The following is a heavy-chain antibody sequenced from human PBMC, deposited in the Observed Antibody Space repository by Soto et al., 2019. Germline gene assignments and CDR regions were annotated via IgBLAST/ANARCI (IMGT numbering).Heavy chain of an antibody. Sequence: PSETLSLTCTVSGGSISKYYWSWIRQSPGKGLEWIGYVFFSGNINYNPSLNSRVTISSDTSKNQFSLRLTSVTAADTAVYYCARDHGGADRPTFYFDSSGQGVLLSVSS. D-gene: IGHD6-6*01. CDR1: GGSISKYY. J-gene: IGHJ4*02. V-gene: IGHV4-59*01. CDR2: VFFSGNI. CDR3: ARDHGGADRPTFYFDS.